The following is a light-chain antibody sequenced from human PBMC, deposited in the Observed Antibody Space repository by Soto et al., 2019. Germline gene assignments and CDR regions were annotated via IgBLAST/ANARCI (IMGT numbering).Light chain of an antibody. CDR1: QALSNY. CDR3: QQTASFPIT. CDR2: TGS. V-gene: IGKV1-9*01. J-gene: IGKJ5*01. Sequence: DIQLTQSPSVLSASVGDTVTITCRASQALSNYLAWYQQKPGKAPNLLIYTGSSLQSGVPSRFSGSGSGTDFTLTINSLQPEDFATYYCQQTASFPITFGQGTRLEIK.